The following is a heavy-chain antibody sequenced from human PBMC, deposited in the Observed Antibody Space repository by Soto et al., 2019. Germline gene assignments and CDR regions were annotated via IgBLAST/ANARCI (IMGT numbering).Heavy chain of an antibody. CDR3: ARAESPAVAYFFDN. Sequence: GGSLRLSCTGSGFSFDNYAMNWVRQAPGKGLEWVGLIRNKTYGRTTEYAASVKGRFTISRDDSNRIAYLQMNSLKTEDSAVYYCARAESPAVAYFFDNWGKGTLVTVSS. V-gene: IGHV3-49*04. CDR2: IRNKTYGRTT. J-gene: IGHJ4*02. CDR1: GFSFDNYA. D-gene: IGHD2-15*01.